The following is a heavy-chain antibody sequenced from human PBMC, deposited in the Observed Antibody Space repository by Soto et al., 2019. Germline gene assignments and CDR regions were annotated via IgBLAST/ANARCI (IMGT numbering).Heavy chain of an antibody. CDR3: VRGGGGGLFDP. CDR1: GFTFGDSY. D-gene: IGHD2-15*01. J-gene: IGHJ5*02. V-gene: IGHV3-11*06. Sequence: GGSLRLSCAGSGFTFGDSYISWIRQAPGKGLEWLSYISPGSRYPAYADSVKGRFTISRDNAKRSLYLQMMSLTAEDTAIYYCVRGGGGGLFDPWGQGTMVTVSS. CDR2: ISPGSRYP.